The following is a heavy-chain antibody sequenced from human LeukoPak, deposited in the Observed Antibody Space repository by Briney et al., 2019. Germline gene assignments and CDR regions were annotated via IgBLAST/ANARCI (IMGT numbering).Heavy chain of an antibody. D-gene: IGHD4-17*01. J-gene: IGHJ6*02. V-gene: IGHV4-59*01. CDR2: IYYSGST. CDR3: ARDQTVTTTYGMDV. CDR1: DGSISGYY. Sequence: SETLSLTCTVSDGSISGYYWSWIRQPPGKGLEWIGYIYYSGSTKYNPSLKSRVTMSVDTSKKQFSLKVTSVTAADTAVYYCARDQTVTTTYGMDVWGQGATVTVSS.